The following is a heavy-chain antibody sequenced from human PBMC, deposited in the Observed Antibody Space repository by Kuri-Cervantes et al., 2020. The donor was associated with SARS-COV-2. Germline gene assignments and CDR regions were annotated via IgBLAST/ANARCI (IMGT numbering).Heavy chain of an antibody. V-gene: IGHV4-30-4*08. J-gene: IGHJ3*02. CDR3: ARDPYYDYVWGSYRLGGAFDI. Sequence: SQTLSLTCVASGLTVSSNYMSWVRQPPGKGLEWIGYIYYSGSTYYNPSLKSRVTISVDTSKNQFSLKLSSVTAADTAVYYCARDPYYDYVWGSYRLGGAFDIWGQGTMVTVSS. D-gene: IGHD3-16*02. CDR1: GLTVSSNY. CDR2: IYYSGST.